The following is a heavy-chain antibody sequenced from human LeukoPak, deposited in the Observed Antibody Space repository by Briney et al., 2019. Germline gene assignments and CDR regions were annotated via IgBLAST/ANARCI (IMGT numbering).Heavy chain of an antibody. CDR1: GYTFTSYY. CDR2: INPSGGST. D-gene: IGHD2-2*01. V-gene: IGHV1-46*01. CDR3: AREGYCSSTSCYEVGDYYYGMDV. J-gene: IGHJ6*02. Sequence: GASVKVSCKASGYTFTSYYMHWVRQAPGQGLEWMGIINPSGGSTSYAQKFQGRVTRTRDTSTSTVYMELSSLRSEDTAVYYCAREGYCSSTSCYEVGDYYYGMDVWGQGTTVTVSS.